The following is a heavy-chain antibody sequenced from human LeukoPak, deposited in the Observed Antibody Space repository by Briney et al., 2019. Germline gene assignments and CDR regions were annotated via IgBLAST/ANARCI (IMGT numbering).Heavy chain of an antibody. CDR2: INPNSGGT. CDR1: GYTFTGYY. Sequence: GASVKVSCKASGYTFTGYYMHWVRQAPGQGLEWMGWINPNSGGTNYAQKFQGWVTMTRDTSISTAYMELSRLRSDDTAVYYCARGGRITMVRGVINPALQPYYFDYWGQGTLVTVSS. CDR3: ARGGRITMVRGVINPALQPYYFDY. D-gene: IGHD3-10*01. J-gene: IGHJ4*02. V-gene: IGHV1-2*04.